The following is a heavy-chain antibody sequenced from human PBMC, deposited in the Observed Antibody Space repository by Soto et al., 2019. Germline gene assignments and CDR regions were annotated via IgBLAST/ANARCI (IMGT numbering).Heavy chain of an antibody. CDR3: AKDQLRGVRGVITYYYGMDV. CDR2: ISYDGSNK. V-gene: IGHV3-30*18. Sequence: QVQLVESGGGVVQPGRSLRLSCAASGFTFSSYGMHWVRQAAGKGLEWVAVISYDGSNKYYADSVKGRFTISRDNSKNTLYLQMNSLRIEDTAVYYCAKDQLRGVRGVITYYYGMDVWGQGTTVTVTS. D-gene: IGHD3-10*01. CDR1: GFTFSSYG. J-gene: IGHJ6*02.